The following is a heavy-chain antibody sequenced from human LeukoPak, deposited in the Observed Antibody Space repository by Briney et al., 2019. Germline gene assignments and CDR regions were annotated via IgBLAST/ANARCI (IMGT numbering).Heavy chain of an antibody. V-gene: IGHV3-48*03. Sequence: LSLTCTVSGYSISSGYYWDWVRQAPGKGLEWVSYISSSGSTIYYADSVKGRFTISRDNAKNSLYLQMNSLRAEDTAVYYCAELGITMIGGVWGKGTTVTISS. D-gene: IGHD3-10*02. CDR2: ISSSGSTI. CDR3: AELGITMIGGV. CDR1: GYSISSGYY. J-gene: IGHJ6*04.